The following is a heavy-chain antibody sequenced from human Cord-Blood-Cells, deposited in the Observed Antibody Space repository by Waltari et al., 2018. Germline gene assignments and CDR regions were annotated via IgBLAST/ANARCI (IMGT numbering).Heavy chain of an antibody. D-gene: IGHD3-10*01. Sequence: QVQLVQSGAEVKKPGASVKVSCKASGYTFTGYYMHWVRQAPEQGLEWMGWINPNSGGTNYAQKFQGRVTMTRDTSISTAYMELSRLRSDDTAVYYCARDTSMVRGVMDFDLWGRGTLVTVSS. V-gene: IGHV1-2*02. CDR3: ARDTSMVRGVMDFDL. CDR2: INPNSGGT. J-gene: IGHJ2*01. CDR1: GYTFTGYY.